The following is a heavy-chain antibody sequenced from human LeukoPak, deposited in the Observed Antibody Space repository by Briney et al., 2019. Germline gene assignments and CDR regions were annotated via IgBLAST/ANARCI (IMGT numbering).Heavy chain of an antibody. CDR1: GYSITNGYY. D-gene: IGHD4-11*01. V-gene: IGHV4-38-2*01. CDR3: ARRYSNYFFDY. CDR2: IYYSGNT. Sequence: SETLSLTCAVSGYSITNGYYWAWIRQSPGKGLEWIGNIYYSGNTYYNPSLKSRVTISADTSKNQFSLMLSSVTAADTAVYYCARRYSNYFFDYWGQGTLVTVSS. J-gene: IGHJ4*02.